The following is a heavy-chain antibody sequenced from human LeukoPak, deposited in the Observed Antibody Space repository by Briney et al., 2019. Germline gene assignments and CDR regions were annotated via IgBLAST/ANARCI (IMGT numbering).Heavy chain of an antibody. J-gene: IGHJ4*02. Sequence: SVKVSCKASGGTFSSYAISWVRQAPGQGLEWMGGIIPIFGTADYAQKFQGRVTITADESTSTAYMELSSLRSEDTAVYYCARGGIAAAGSFDYWGQGTLVTVSS. CDR1: GGTFSSYA. V-gene: IGHV1-69*13. CDR3: ARGGIAAAGSFDY. CDR2: IIPIFGTA. D-gene: IGHD6-13*01.